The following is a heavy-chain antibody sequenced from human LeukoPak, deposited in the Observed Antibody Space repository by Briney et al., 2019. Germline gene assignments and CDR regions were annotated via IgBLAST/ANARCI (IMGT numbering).Heavy chain of an antibody. CDR1: GFTFSSYA. CDR2: ISGSGGST. D-gene: IGHD3-22*01. V-gene: IGHV3-23*01. J-gene: IGHJ6*02. CDR3: AKDQGDSSGYLGYYYYYGMDV. Sequence: GGSLRLSCAASGFTFSSYAMSWVRQAPGKGLEWDSAISGSGGSTYYADSVKGRFTISRDNSKNTLYLQMNSLRAEDTAVYYCAKDQGDSSGYLGYYYYYGMDVWGQGTTVTVSS.